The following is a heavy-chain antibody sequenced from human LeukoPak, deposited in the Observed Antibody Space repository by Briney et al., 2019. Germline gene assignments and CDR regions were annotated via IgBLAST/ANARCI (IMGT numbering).Heavy chain of an antibody. V-gene: IGHV3-23*01. J-gene: IGHJ4*02. CDR2: ISGSGAST. CDR1: GFTFSSFA. CDR3: AKSHSVAVAGTYSTYYFDS. D-gene: IGHD6-19*01. Sequence: EGSLRLSCAASGFTFSSFAMSWVRQAPGRGLEWVSSISGSGASTYYADSVKGRFTISRDNSRNTLYLQMSSLRAEDTAVYYCAKSHSVAVAGTYSTYYFDSWGQGTLVTVSS.